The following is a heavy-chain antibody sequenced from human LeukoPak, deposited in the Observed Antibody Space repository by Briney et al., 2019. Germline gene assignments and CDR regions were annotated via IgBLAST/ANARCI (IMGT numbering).Heavy chain of an antibody. CDR2: IYSTGST. J-gene: IGHJ4*02. CDR1: GGSISSYY. Sequence: SETLSLTCTVSGGSISSYYWSWIRQPAGKGLEWIGRIYSTGSTYYNPSLKSRVTISVDTSKNQFSLKLSSVTAADTAVYYCAREGALYSGSYFDYWGQGTLVTVSS. D-gene: IGHD1-26*01. CDR3: AREGALYSGSYFDY. V-gene: IGHV4-4*07.